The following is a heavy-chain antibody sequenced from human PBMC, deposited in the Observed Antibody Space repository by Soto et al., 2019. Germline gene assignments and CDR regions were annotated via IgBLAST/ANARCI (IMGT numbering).Heavy chain of an antibody. J-gene: IGHJ4*02. Sequence: PSETLSLTCTVSGGSISSYYWSWIRQPPGKGLEWIGYIYYSGGTNYNPSLKSRVTISVDTSKNQFSLKLSSVTAADTAVYYCARGIAAAGVDYWGQGTLVTVSS. CDR2: IYYSGGT. CDR3: ARGIAAAGVDY. D-gene: IGHD6-13*01. CDR1: GGSISSYY. V-gene: IGHV4-59*01.